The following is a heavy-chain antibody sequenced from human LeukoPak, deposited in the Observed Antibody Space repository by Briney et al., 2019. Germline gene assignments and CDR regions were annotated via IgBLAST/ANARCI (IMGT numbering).Heavy chain of an antibody. CDR2: ISSSSDAI. V-gene: IGHV3-48*01. CDR3: ASSWYSSGWYLDY. Sequence: GGSLRLSCAASGFTFSSYSLNWVRQAPGRGLEWVSYISSSSDAIYYADSVKGRFTISRVNGKNSLYLQMNSLRAEDTAVYSCASSWYSSGWYLDYWGQGTLVTVSS. D-gene: IGHD6-19*01. J-gene: IGHJ4*02. CDR1: GFTFSSYS.